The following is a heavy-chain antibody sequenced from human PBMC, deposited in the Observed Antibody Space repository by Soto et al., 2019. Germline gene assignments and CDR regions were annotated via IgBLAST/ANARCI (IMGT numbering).Heavy chain of an antibody. CDR2: TYYRSKWDY. Sequence: PSQTLSLSCAISGDSFSTNSATWDWIRQSPSRGLEWLGRTYYRSKWDYDYAPSVKGRININPDTSNNQVSLHLDSVTPDDTAVYYCARLIGNSWLESWGQGTLVTVSS. D-gene: IGHD2-8*01. CDR1: GDSFSTNSAT. J-gene: IGHJ5*01. V-gene: IGHV6-1*01. CDR3: ARLIGNSWLES.